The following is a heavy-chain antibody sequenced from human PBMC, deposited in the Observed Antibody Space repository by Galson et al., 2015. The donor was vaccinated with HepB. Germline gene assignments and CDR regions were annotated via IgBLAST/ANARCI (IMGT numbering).Heavy chain of an antibody. Sequence: SLRLSCAASGFTFSDYYMSWIRQAPGKGLEWVSYISSSSSYTNYADSVKGRFTISRDNAKNSLYLQMNSLRAEDTAVYYCARSQGFYYCSGGSCYWDYYYGMTSGAKGPRSPSP. J-gene: IGHJ6*02. D-gene: IGHD2-15*01. CDR3: ARSQGFYYCSGGSCYWDYYYGMTS. V-gene: IGHV3-11*06. CDR2: ISSSSSYT. CDR1: GFTFSDYY.